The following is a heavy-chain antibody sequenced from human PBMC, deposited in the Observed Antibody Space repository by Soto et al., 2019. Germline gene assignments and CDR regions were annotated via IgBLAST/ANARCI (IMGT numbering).Heavy chain of an antibody. CDR1: GVSISSDDFY. CDR3: ARDRSNLPDYFDY. J-gene: IGHJ4*02. D-gene: IGHD1-1*01. V-gene: IGHV4-30-4*01. CDR2: IYYSGRT. Sequence: LSLTCTVSGVSISSDDFYWSWIRQPPGKGLEWIGYIYYSGRTSYNPSLQSRVTISIDTSNNHFSLKLNSVSAADTAVYYCARDRSNLPDYFDYWGQGTLVTVSS.